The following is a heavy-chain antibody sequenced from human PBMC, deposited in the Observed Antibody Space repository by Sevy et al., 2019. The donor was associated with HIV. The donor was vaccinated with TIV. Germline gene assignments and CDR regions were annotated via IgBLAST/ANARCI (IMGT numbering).Heavy chain of an antibody. V-gene: IGHV3-48*01. Sequence: GGSLRLSCAASGFTFSSYSMNWVRQAPGKGLEWVSYISSSSSTIYYADSVKGRFTISRDNAKNSLYLQMNSLRAEDTAVYYCARCCGGYSSSWPPDYWGQGTLVTVSS. CDR3: ARCCGGYSSSWPPDY. J-gene: IGHJ4*02. CDR1: GFTFSSYS. D-gene: IGHD6-13*01. CDR2: ISSSSSTI.